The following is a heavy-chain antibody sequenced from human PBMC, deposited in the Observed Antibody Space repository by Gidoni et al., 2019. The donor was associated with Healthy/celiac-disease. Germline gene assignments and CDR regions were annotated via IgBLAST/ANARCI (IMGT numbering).Heavy chain of an antibody. Sequence: EVQLLESGGGLVQPGGSLRLSCAASGFTFSSYAMSWVRQAPGKGLEWVSAISGSGGSTYYADSVKGRFTITRDNSKNTLYLQMNSLRAENTAVYYCAKRAVIVVVPAAADYWGQGTLVTVSS. CDR1: GFTFSSYA. CDR2: ISGSGGST. J-gene: IGHJ4*02. D-gene: IGHD2-2*01. V-gene: IGHV3-23*01. CDR3: AKRAVIVVVPAAADY.